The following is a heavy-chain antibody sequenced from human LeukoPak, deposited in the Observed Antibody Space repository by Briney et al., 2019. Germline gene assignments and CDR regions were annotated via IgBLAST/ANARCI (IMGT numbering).Heavy chain of an antibody. CDR2: INHSGST. CDR3: ARGHPDDIDLAVAGLLGGYYFDY. CDR1: GGTFSGYY. D-gene: IGHD6-19*01. Sequence: SETLSLTCAVYGGTFSGYYWSWIRQPPGKGLEWIGEINHSGSTNYNPSLKSRVTISVDTSKNQFSLKLSSVTAADTAVYHCARGHPDDIDLAVAGLLGGYYFDYWGQGTLVTVSS. V-gene: IGHV4-34*01. J-gene: IGHJ4*02.